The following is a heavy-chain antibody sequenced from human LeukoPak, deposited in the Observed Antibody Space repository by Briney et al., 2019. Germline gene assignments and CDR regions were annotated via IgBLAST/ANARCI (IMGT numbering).Heavy chain of an antibody. D-gene: IGHD3-22*01. V-gene: IGHV3-21*01. CDR1: GFTFSSYS. J-gene: IGHJ5*02. CDR3: ARGNYDSSGYPTDWFDP. Sequence: GGSLRLSCAASGFTFSSYSMNWVRQAPGKGREWVSSISSSSSYIYYADSVKGRFTISRDNAKNSLYLQMNSLRAEDTAVYDCARGNYDSSGYPTDWFDPWGQGTLVTVSS. CDR2: ISSSSSYI.